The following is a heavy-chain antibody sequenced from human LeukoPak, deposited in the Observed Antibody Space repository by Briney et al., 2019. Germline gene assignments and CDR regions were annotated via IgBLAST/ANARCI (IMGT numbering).Heavy chain of an antibody. Sequence: GASVTVSRKASGYTFTSYDINWVRQAPGQGVEWMGWMNPNSGNTGYAQTFQGRVTTTTDTSTSTAYMELRSLRSDDTAVYYCARQPVKISAGGWFDLWGQGTLVTVSS. CDR2: MNPNSGNT. CDR1: GYTFTSYD. V-gene: IGHV1-8*01. D-gene: IGHD1-14*01. CDR3: ARQPVKISAGGWFDL. J-gene: IGHJ5*02.